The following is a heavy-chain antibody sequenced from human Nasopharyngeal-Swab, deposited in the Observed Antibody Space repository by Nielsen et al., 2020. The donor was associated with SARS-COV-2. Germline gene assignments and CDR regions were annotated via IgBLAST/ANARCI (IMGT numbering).Heavy chain of an antibody. V-gene: IGHV3-74*01. CDR3: ARYSSSWGFFDF. D-gene: IGHD6-13*01. J-gene: IGHJ4*02. Sequence: GESLKIPCAASGFTFSSYWMHWVRQAPGKGLVWVSRINSDGSSTSYADSVKGRFTISRDNAKKTLYLQMNSLRAEDTAVYYCARYSSSWGFFDFWGQGTLVTFSS. CDR2: INSDGSST. CDR1: GFTFSSYW.